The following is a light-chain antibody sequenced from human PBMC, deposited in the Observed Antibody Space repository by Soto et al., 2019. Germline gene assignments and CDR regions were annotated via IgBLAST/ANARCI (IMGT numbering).Light chain of an antibody. CDR1: QSISSW. CDR2: KAS. CDR3: QQYNSWPPIT. Sequence: DIQMTQSPSILSASVGDRVTITCRASQSISSWLAWYQQKPGKAPKLLIYKASTLKSGVPSRFSGSGSGTEFTLTISSLQSEDFAVYYCQQYNSWPPITFGQGTRLEIK. V-gene: IGKV1-5*03. J-gene: IGKJ5*01.